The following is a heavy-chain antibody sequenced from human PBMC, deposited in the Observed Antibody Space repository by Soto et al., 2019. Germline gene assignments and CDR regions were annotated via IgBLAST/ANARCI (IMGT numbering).Heavy chain of an antibody. Sequence: PGGSLTLSCAASGFTFSSYAMSWVRQAPGKGLEWVSAISGSGGSTYYADSVKGRFTISRDNSKNTLYLQMNSLRAEDTAVYYCAKDLTQQWLDPYDAFDIWGQGTMVTVSS. CDR3: AKDLTQQWLDPYDAFDI. J-gene: IGHJ3*02. V-gene: IGHV3-23*01. CDR2: ISGSGGST. D-gene: IGHD6-19*01. CDR1: GFTFSSYA.